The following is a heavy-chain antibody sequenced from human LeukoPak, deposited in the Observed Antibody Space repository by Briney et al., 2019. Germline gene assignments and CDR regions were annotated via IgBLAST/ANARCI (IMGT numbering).Heavy chain of an antibody. CDR2: IFHSGDT. J-gene: IGHJ5*02. CDR3: ARRDGSSWYNWFDP. Sequence: SETLSLTCAVSGFSISRGYFWAWIRQPPGTGLEWIGSIFHSGDTYYNPSLKSRVALPVDTSKNQFSLRLTSVTAADTALYYCARRDGSSWYNWFDPWGQGILVTVSS. V-gene: IGHV4-38-2*01. CDR1: GFSISRGYF. D-gene: IGHD6-13*01.